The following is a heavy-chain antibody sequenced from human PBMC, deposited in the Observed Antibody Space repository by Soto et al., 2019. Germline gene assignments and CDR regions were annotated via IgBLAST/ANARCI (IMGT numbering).Heavy chain of an antibody. CDR2: VYYTGST. CDR1: GGSISGSY. CDR3: ARSVAVPGAHIDY. V-gene: IGHV4-59*01. D-gene: IGHD6-19*01. J-gene: IGHJ4*02. Sequence: PSETLSLTCSVSGGSISGSYWSWIRQSPGKGLEWLGYVYYTGSTNYSPSLRSRVSISVDTFKNEFSLRLSSVTAADTAVYFCARSVAVPGAHIDYSDQGTQRTVSS.